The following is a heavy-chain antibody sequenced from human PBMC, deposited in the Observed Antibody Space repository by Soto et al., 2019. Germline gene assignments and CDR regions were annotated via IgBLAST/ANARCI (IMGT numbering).Heavy chain of an antibody. J-gene: IGHJ4*02. CDR1: VFPFTIYG. V-gene: IGHV3-30*18. CDR2: ISYDGSNQ. CDR3: AKDQASGQGSFDS. Sequence: PAGSLGLCCAASVFPFTIYGMHWVRPVPDKGLEWVALISYDGSNQYYADSVKGRFTISRDNSKNTLFLQMNSLRADDTAVYYCAKDQASGQGSFDSWGQGNLVTVSS.